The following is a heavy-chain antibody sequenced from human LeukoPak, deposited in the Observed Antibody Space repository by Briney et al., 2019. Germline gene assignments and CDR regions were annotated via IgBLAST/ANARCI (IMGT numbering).Heavy chain of an antibody. D-gene: IGHD3-10*01. J-gene: IGHJ4*02. CDR3: ARHGDGSGTYYNRYIDY. V-gene: IGHV4-39*01. CDR2: IYYTGSS. Sequence: PSETLSLTCIVSGGSISSSSYYWAWIRQPPGKGLEWIGSIYYTGSSYYNPSLKSRVTISVDTSKNQFSLQLSSVTAADAAVYYCARHGDGSGTYYNRYIDYWGQGTLVTVSS. CDR1: GGSISSSSYY.